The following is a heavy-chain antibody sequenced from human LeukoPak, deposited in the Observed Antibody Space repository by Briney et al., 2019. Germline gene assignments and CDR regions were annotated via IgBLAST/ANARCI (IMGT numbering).Heavy chain of an antibody. V-gene: IGHV3-30-3*01. CDR2: ISYDGTNK. D-gene: IGHD2-21*02. CDR3: ARVPLIVVVPGILDY. J-gene: IGHJ4*02. Sequence: GGSLRLSCAASGFTFSSSDMHWVRQAPGKGLEWVALISYDGTNKYYTDSVKGRFTISRDNSKNTLSLQMNSLRADDTAVYFCARVPLIVVVPGILDYWGQGILVTVSS. CDR1: GFTFSSSD.